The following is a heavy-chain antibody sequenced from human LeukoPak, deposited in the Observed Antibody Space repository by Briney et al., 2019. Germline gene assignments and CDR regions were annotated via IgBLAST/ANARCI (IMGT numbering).Heavy chain of an antibody. J-gene: IGHJ4*02. CDR2: ISSSSSYI. D-gene: IGHD6-19*01. CDR3: ARYAVAGIDY. Sequence: GGSLRLSCAASGFTFGSYSMNWVRQAPGKGLEWVSSISSSSSYIYYADSVKGRFTISRDNAKNSLYLQMNSLRAEDTAVYYCARYAVAGIDYWGQGTLVTVSS. V-gene: IGHV3-21*01. CDR1: GFTFGSYS.